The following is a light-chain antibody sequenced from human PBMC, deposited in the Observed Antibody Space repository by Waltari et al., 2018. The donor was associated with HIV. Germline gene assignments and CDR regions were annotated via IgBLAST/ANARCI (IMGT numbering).Light chain of an antibody. CDR3: QAGDDSNVV. CDR1: KLRDKY. J-gene: IGLJ2*01. V-gene: IGLV3-1*01. CDR2: EDI. Sequence: YELTQPPSVSVSPGQTARIRCSGDKLRDKYVCWYQQKQGQSPELVIYEDIKRPSGIPERFSGSNCGSVATLTIRGTKPMDEADYYCQAGDDSNVVFGGGTKLTVL.